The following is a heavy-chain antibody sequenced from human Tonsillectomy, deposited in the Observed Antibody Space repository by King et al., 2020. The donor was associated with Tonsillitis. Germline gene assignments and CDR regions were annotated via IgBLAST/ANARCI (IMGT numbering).Heavy chain of an antibody. CDR2: IDWDDDK. CDR1: GFSLSASGMC. J-gene: IGHJ6*03. D-gene: IGHD3-3*01. V-gene: IGHV2-70*01. Sequence: VTLQESGPALVKPTQTLTLTCTFSGFSLSASGMCVSWIRQPPGKALEWLALIDWDDDKYYSTSLKTRLTISKDTSKNQVVLTMTNMDPVDTATYYCARGTSVFRFLPPYYYYMDVWGKGTTVIVSS. CDR3: ARGTSVFRFLPPYYYYMDV.